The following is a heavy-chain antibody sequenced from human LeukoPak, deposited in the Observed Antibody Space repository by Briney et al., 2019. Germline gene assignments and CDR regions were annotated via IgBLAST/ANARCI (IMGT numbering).Heavy chain of an antibody. Sequence: GGSLRLSCAASGFTFSSYAMSWVRQAPGKGLEWVSAISGSGGSTYYADSVKGRFTISRDNAKNSLYLQMNSLRAEDTAVYYCASLWFGESFDYWGQGTLVTVSS. D-gene: IGHD3-10*01. CDR1: GFTFSSYA. V-gene: IGHV3-23*01. CDR3: ASLWFGESFDY. CDR2: ISGSGGST. J-gene: IGHJ4*02.